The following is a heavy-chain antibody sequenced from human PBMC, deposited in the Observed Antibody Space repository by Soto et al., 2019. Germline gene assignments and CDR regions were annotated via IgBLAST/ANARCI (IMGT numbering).Heavy chain of an antibody. CDR3: VRDEQWAFDV. CDR1: GFTFSRYA. D-gene: IGHD6-19*01. V-gene: IGHV3-48*02. CDR2: ISVGGGSI. J-gene: IGHJ3*01. Sequence: EVQLVESGGGLVQPRRSLRISCAASGFTFSRYAMNWVRQAPGKGLEGVSYISVGGGSIFYADSGKGRFTISRDDAPNSVYLQMNTLRDEDTALSYCVRDEQWAFDVWGQGTMVIVSS.